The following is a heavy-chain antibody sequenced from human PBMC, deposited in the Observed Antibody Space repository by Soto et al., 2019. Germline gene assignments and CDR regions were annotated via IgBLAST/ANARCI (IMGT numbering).Heavy chain of an antibody. D-gene: IGHD2-2*02. CDR1: GFTVSNNY. J-gene: IGHJ4*02. Sequence: PGGSLRLSCAASGFTVSNNYMSWVRQAPGKGLEWVSLIYSGGSTFYADSVKGRFTTSRDNSKNTLFLQMNSLRAEDTAVYFCATYTSLDYWRQGTLVTVPS. CDR3: ATYTSLDY. V-gene: IGHV3-53*01. CDR2: IYSGGST.